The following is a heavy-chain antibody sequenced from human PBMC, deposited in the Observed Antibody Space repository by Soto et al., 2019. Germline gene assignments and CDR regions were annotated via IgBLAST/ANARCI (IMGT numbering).Heavy chain of an antibody. V-gene: IGHV4-59*01. J-gene: IGHJ4*02. Sequence: QVQLQESGPGLVKPSETLSLTCTVSGGSITGYYWPWIRQPPGKGLEWMGYVFYKGNTNYNPSLKSRVTISVDTSANQFSLRLSSVTAADTAGYYCARSGDSFGFTDYWGQGTLVTVSS. CDR3: ARSGDSFGFTDY. CDR1: GGSITGYY. CDR2: VFYKGNT. D-gene: IGHD5-18*01.